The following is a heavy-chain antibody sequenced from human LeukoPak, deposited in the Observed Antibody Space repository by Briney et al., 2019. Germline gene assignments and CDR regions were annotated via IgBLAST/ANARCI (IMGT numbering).Heavy chain of an antibody. CDR3: ARDLGIYCSSTSCHPGAFDI. CDR1: GFTFSSYA. Sequence: GGSLRLSCAASGFTFSSYAMSWVRQAPGKGLEWVSAISGSGGSTYYADSVKGRFTISRDNSKNTLYLQMNSLRAEDTAVYYCARDLGIYCSSTSCHPGAFDIWGQGTMVTVSS. V-gene: IGHV3-23*01. CDR2: ISGSGGST. D-gene: IGHD2-2*01. J-gene: IGHJ3*02.